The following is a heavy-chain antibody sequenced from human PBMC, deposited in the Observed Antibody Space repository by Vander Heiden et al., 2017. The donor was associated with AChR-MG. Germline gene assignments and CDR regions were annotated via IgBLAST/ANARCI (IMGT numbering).Heavy chain of an antibody. CDR2: ISYDGSNK. CDR1: GFPFTSYG. D-gene: IGHD1-26*01. J-gene: IGHJ4*02. CDR3: AKDGTLLVGATYGDY. Sequence: QVQLVESGGGVVQPGRSLRLSCAASGFPFTSYGLHWVRQAPGKGLEWVAVISYDGSNKYYADSVKGRFTISRDNSKNTLYLQMNSLRAEDTAVYYCAKDGTLLVGATYGDYWGQGTLVTVSS. V-gene: IGHV3-30*18.